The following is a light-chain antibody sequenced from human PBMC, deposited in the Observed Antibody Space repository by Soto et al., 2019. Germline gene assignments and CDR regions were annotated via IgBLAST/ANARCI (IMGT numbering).Light chain of an antibody. J-gene: IGKJ4*01. Sequence: IVLTQSPANLSLSPGERATLSCRASQSASNYLAWYQQRPGQAPRLLIYDASNRATGIPARFSGRGSGTDFTLTIRRVEPENVAVSYCQQRSDWPLTFGGGTKVEIK. V-gene: IGKV3-11*01. CDR3: QQRSDWPLT. CDR2: DAS. CDR1: QSASNY.